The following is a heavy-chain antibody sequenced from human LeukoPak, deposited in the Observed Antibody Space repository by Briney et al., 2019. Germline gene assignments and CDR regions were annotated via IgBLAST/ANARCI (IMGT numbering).Heavy chain of an antibody. CDR1: GGSISSYY. D-gene: IGHD6-19*01. J-gene: IGHJ3*02. V-gene: IGHV4-59*01. CDR2: IYYSGST. Sequence: SETLSLTCTVSGGSISSYYWSWIRQPPGKGLGWIGYIYYSGSTNYNPSLKSRVTISVDTSKNQSSLKLSSVTAADTAVYYCATSIAVAVHDAFDIWGQGTMVTVSS. CDR3: ATSIAVAVHDAFDI.